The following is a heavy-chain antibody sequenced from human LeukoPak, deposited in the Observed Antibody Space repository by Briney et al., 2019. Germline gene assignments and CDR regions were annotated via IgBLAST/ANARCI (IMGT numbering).Heavy chain of an antibody. Sequence: GGSLRLSCAASGFTFSKYWMLWVRQAPGKGLESVSRINTDVTVTTYADSVKGRFTVSRDNADNTMFLQMNSVRDEDTAVYYCATKQWLAPPPDSWGQGTPVTVFS. V-gene: IGHV3-74*01. CDR2: INTDVTVT. J-gene: IGHJ4*02. D-gene: IGHD6-19*01. CDR3: ATKQWLAPPPDS. CDR1: GFTFSKYW.